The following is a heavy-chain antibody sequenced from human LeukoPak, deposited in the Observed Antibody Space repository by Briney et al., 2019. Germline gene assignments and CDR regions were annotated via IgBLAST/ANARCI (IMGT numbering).Heavy chain of an antibody. J-gene: IGHJ4*02. CDR3: AKNRGNYYYFDY. CDR2: ISGSGDNT. V-gene: IGHV3-23*01. CDR1: GFTFSSYA. Sequence: GGSLRPSCAASGFTFSSYAMSWVRQAPGKGLEWVSAISGSGDNTYYADSVKDRFTISRDKSKNTLYLQMNSLGAEDTAVYYCAKNRGNYYYFDYWGQGTLVTVSS. D-gene: IGHD4-11*01.